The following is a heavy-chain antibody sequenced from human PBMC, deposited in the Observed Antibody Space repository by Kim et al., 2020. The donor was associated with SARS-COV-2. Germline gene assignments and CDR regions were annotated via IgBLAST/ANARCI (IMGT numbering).Heavy chain of an antibody. V-gene: IGHV3-48*02. D-gene: IGHD1-26*01. Sequence: SVKGRFTISRDNAKNSLYLQMNSLRDEDTAGYYCARSPIVGATSAYFDYWGQGTLVTVSS. J-gene: IGHJ4*02. CDR3: ARSPIVGATSAYFDY.